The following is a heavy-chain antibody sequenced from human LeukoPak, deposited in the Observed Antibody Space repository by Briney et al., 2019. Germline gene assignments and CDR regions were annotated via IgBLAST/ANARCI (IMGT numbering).Heavy chain of an antibody. D-gene: IGHD3-10*01. V-gene: IGHV3-23*01. CDR2: ISGSGGST. CDR1: GFTFSTYA. Sequence: PGGSLRLSCAASGFTFSTYAMTWVRQAPGKGLEWVSGISGSGGSTYYADSAKGRFTISRDNSKNTLYLQMNSLRAEDTAVFYCAKVGVFGGDVWGKGTTVTVSS. CDR3: AKVGVFGGDV. J-gene: IGHJ6*04.